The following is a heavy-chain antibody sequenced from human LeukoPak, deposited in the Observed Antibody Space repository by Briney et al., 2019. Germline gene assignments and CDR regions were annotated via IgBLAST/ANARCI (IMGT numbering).Heavy chain of an antibody. CDR2: IKQDGSEK. D-gene: IGHD5-12*01. CDR1: GFTFSSYW. J-gene: IGHJ4*02. V-gene: IGHV3-7*01. CDR3: VRDGGVSGYDLLDY. Sequence: YPGGSLRLSCAASGFTFSSYWMSWVRLAPGKGLEWVANIKQDGSEKYYVDSVKGRFTISRDNAMNSLYLQLNSLGAEDTAVYYCVRDGGVSGYDLLDYWGQGTLVTVSS.